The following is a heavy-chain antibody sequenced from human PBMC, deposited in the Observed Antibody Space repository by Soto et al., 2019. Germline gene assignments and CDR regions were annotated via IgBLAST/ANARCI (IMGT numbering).Heavy chain of an antibody. CDR2: IVVGSGNT. J-gene: IGHJ4*02. V-gene: IGHV1-58*01. Sequence: SVKVSCKASGFTFTISAVQGVRQSRGQRLEWIGWIVVGSGNTNYAQKFQERVTITRDMSTSTAYMELSSLRSEDTAVYYCAAGITIFGVVMSVGDYWGQGTLVTVSS. CDR3: AAGITIFGVVMSVGDY. D-gene: IGHD3-3*01. CDR1: GFTFTISA.